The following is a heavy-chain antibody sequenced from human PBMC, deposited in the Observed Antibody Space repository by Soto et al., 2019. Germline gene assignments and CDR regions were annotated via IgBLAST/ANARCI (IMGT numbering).Heavy chain of an antibody. D-gene: IGHD6-6*01. Sequence: SETLSLTCTVSGGSISSSSYYWGWIRQPPGKGLEWIGSIYYSGSTYYNPSLKSRVTISVDTSKNQFSLKLSSVTAADTAVYYCARLWGYSSSDDEYGMDVWGQGTTVTVSS. CDR2: IYYSGST. CDR1: GGSISSSSYY. CDR3: ARLWGYSSSDDEYGMDV. V-gene: IGHV4-39*01. J-gene: IGHJ6*02.